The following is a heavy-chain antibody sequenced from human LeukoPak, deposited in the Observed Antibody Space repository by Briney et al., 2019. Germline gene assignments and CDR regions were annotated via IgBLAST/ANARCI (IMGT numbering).Heavy chain of an antibody. CDR2: IIPIFGTA. CDR3: ARRVYYGSGMNYYYMDV. J-gene: IGHJ6*03. V-gene: IGHV1-69*05. Sequence: SVKVSCKASGGTFSSYAISWVRQAPGQGLEWMGRIIPIFGTANYAQKFQGRVTITTDESTSTAYMELSSLSSEDTAVYYCARRVYYGSGMNYYYMDVWGKGTTVTVSS. CDR1: GGTFSSYA. D-gene: IGHD3-10*01.